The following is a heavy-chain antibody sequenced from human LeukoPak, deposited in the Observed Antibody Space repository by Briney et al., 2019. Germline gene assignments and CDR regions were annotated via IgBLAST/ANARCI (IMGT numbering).Heavy chain of an antibody. CDR3: ARRLKVVVAADAFDI. Sequence: GEPLKIPCKGSGYSFTSYWSGGVGRMPGKGRKGMGIIYPGDSDTRYSPSFQGQVTISADKYISTVYLQWSSLKASDTAMYYCARRLKVVVAADAFDIWGQGTMVTVPS. CDR1: GYSFTSYW. J-gene: IGHJ3*02. CDR2: IYPGDSDT. V-gene: IGHV5-51*01. D-gene: IGHD3-22*01.